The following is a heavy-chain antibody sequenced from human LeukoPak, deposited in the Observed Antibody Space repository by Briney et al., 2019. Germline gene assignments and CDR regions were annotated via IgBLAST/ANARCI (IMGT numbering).Heavy chain of an antibody. V-gene: IGHV3-30*03. CDR1: GFTFSSYG. CDR2: ISYDGSNK. Sequence: GRSLRLSCAASGFTFSSYGMHWVRQAPGKGLEWVAVISYDGSNKYYADSVKGRFTISRDNSKNTLYLQMNSLRAEDTAVYYCASAYYYDYHSYYYYGMDVWGQGTTVTVSS. CDR3: ASAYYYDYHSYYYYGMDV. J-gene: IGHJ6*02. D-gene: IGHD3-22*01.